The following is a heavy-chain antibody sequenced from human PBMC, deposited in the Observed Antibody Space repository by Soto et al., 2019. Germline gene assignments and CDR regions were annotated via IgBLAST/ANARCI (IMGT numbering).Heavy chain of an antibody. CDR1: GFTFSDYY. CDR3: ARIEGDCSGGSCYSGGFDY. D-gene: IGHD2-15*01. J-gene: IGHJ4*02. Sequence: GGSLRLSCAASGFTFSDYYMTWIRQAPGKGLEWVSYIDNSGTIKYYADSVKGRFTISRDNTKNSLSLQMNSLGAEDTAIYYCARIEGDCSGGSCYSGGFDYWGKGA. V-gene: IGHV3-11*01. CDR2: IDNSGTIK.